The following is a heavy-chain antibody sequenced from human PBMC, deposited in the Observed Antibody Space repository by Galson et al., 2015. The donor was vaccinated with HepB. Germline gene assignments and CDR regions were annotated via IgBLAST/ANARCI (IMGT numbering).Heavy chain of an antibody. CDR3: ARGGGSFGY. Sequence: SLRLSCAASGFSFSDSAMNWVRQAPGKGLEWVSSINSGSTSIPYADSLRGRVTISRDNTKNSLYLQMISLQVEDTAVYYCARGGGSFGYWGQGTLVTVSS. V-gene: IGHV3-21*06. D-gene: IGHD1-26*01. CDR2: INSGSTSI. J-gene: IGHJ4*02. CDR1: GFSFSDSA.